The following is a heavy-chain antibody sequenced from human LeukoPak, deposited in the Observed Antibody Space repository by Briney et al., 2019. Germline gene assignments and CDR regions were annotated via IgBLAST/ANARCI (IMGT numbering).Heavy chain of an antibody. CDR1: GYTFTGYH. J-gene: IGHJ4*02. V-gene: IGHV1-2*06. Sequence: ASVKVSCKASGYTFTGYHMHWVRQAPGQGLEWMGRINPNSGDTNYAQKFQGRVAMTRDTSISTAFMELTRLRSDDTAVYYCARGTAAAGTEVVSFDYWGQGTLVTVSS. CDR2: INPNSGDT. CDR3: ARGTAAAGTEVVSFDY. D-gene: IGHD6-13*01.